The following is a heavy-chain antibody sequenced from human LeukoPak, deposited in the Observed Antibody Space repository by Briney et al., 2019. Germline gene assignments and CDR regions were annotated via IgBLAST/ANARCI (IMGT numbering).Heavy chain of an antibody. CDR1: GFTFSSYE. V-gene: IGHV3-48*03. J-gene: IGHJ4*02. CDR3: AREQLYSYGYGFDY. Sequence: SGGSLRLSCAASGFTFSSYEMNWVRQAPGKGLEWVSYISSSGSTIYYADSVKGRFTISRDNAKNSLYLQMNSLRAEDTAVYYCAREQLYSYGYGFDYWGQGTLVTVSS. CDR2: ISSSGSTI. D-gene: IGHD5-18*01.